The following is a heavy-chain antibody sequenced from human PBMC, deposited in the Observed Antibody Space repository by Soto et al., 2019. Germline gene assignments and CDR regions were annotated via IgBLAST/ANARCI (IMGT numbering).Heavy chain of an antibody. CDR2: ISSSSSYI. J-gene: IGHJ6*02. V-gene: IGHV3-21*01. CDR3: ARVSGGGYDSYYYGMDV. Sequence: EVQLVESGGGLVKPGGSLRLSCAASGFTFSSYSMNWVRQAPGKGLEWVSSISSSSSYIYYADSVKGRFTISRDNAKNSLYLQMNSLRAEDTAVYYCARVSGGGYDSYYYGMDVWGQGTTVTVSS. D-gene: IGHD5-12*01. CDR1: GFTFSSYS.